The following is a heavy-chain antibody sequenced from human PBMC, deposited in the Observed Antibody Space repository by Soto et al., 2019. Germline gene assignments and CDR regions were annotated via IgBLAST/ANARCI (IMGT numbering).Heavy chain of an antibody. D-gene: IGHD3-10*01. Sequence: SETLSLTCTVSGGSISSSSDYWGWIRQPPGKGLEWIGSIYYSGSTYYNPSLKSRVTISVDTSKNQFSLKLSSVTAADTAVYYCARHDYYGSGSYKGTHYYYYGMDVWGQGTTVTVSS. CDR1: GGSISSSSDY. CDR3: ARHDYYGSGSYKGTHYYYYGMDV. J-gene: IGHJ6*02. CDR2: IYYSGST. V-gene: IGHV4-39*01.